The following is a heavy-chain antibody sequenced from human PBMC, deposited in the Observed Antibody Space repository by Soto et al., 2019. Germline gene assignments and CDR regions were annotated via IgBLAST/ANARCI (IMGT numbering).Heavy chain of an antibody. Sequence: GGSLRLSCAASGFTFSSYAMSWVRQAPGKGLEWVSAISGSGGSTYYADSVKGRFTISRDNSKNTLYLQMNSLRAEDTAVYYCAKAGGDYDFWSGYYTKNWFDPWGQGTLVTVSS. CDR1: GFTFSSYA. CDR2: ISGSGGST. J-gene: IGHJ5*02. CDR3: AKAGGDYDFWSGYYTKNWFDP. V-gene: IGHV3-23*01. D-gene: IGHD3-3*01.